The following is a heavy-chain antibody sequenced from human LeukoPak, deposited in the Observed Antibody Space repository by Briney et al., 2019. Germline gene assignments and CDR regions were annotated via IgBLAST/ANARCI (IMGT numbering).Heavy chain of an antibody. Sequence: GASVKVSCKVSGYTLTELSMHWVRQAPGKGLEWMGGFDPEDGETIYAQKFQGRVTMTEDTSTDTACMELSSLRSEDTAVYYCATLFSGRWELLHKPSEDYWGQGTLVTVSS. V-gene: IGHV1-24*01. CDR2: FDPEDGET. CDR3: ATLFSGRWELLHKPSEDY. D-gene: IGHD1-26*01. J-gene: IGHJ4*02. CDR1: GYTLTELS.